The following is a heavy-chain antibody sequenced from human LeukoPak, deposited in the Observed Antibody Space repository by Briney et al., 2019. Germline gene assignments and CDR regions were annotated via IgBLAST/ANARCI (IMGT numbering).Heavy chain of an antibody. V-gene: IGHV4-34*01. CDR1: GGSLSGYY. Sequence: PSETLSLTCAVYGGSLSGYYWNWIRQPPGKGLEWIGEINNSGSTNYNPSLKSRVTISVDTSKNQFSLKLSSVTAADTAVYYCARGPHYYYYMDVWGKGTTVTISS. CDR2: INNSGST. CDR3: ARGPHYYYYMDV. J-gene: IGHJ6*03.